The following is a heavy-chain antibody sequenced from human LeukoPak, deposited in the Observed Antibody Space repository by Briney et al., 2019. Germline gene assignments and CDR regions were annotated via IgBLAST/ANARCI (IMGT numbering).Heavy chain of an antibody. Sequence: SETLSLTCTVCGGSISSSSYYWGWIRQPPGKGLEWIGSIYYSGSTYYNPSLKSRVTISVDTSKNQFSLKLSSVTAADTAVYYCARPDAGGVAAFDAFDIWGQGTMVTVSS. CDR1: GGSISSSSYY. CDR2: IYYSGST. J-gene: IGHJ3*02. D-gene: IGHD3-16*01. CDR3: ARPDAGGVAAFDAFDI. V-gene: IGHV4-39*01.